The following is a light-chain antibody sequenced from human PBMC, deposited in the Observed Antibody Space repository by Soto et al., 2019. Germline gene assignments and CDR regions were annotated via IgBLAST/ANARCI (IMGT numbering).Light chain of an antibody. CDR1: SSDVGGYNY. Sequence: QSVLTQPPSASGSPGQSVTISCTGSSSDVGGYNYVSWYQQHPGKAPKLMIHEVNKRPSGVPDRFSGSKSGNTASLTVSGLQAEDEADYYCSSYAGSNHNWVFCGGTKLTVL. CDR3: SSYAGSNHNWV. CDR2: EVN. J-gene: IGLJ3*02. V-gene: IGLV2-8*01.